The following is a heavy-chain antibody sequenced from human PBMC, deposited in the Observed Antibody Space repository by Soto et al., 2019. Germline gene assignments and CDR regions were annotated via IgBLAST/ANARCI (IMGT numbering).Heavy chain of an antibody. D-gene: IGHD4-17*01. CDR2: MCDSGGT. Sequence: QVQLQESGPGLVKPSETLSLTCTVSGGSISSYYWSWIRQPPGKGLEWIGYMCDSGGTNYNPSLRSRVTISVDTSTNQSSLKLSSVTAADTAVSYCARRYGDDFDYWGQGTLVTVSS. V-gene: IGHV4-59*08. J-gene: IGHJ4*02. CDR3: ARRYGDDFDY. CDR1: GGSISSYY.